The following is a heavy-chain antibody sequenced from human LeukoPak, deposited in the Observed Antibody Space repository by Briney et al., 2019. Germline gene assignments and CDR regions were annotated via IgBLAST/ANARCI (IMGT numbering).Heavy chain of an antibody. J-gene: IGHJ3*02. CDR2: IYPGGADT. D-gene: IGHD5-24*01. CDR3: ARQGRWLQFGNAFDI. V-gene: IGHV5-51*01. Sequence: GESLKISCKGSGYSFTSYWIGWVRQMPGKGLEWMGIIYPGGADTRYSPSFQGQVTISADKSISTAYLQWSSLKASDTAMYYCARQGRWLQFGNAFDIWGQGTMVTVSS. CDR1: GYSFTSYW.